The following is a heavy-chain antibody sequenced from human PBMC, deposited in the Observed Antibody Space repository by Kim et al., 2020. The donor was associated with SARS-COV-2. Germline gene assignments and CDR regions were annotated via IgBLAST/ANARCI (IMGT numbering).Heavy chain of an antibody. CDR1: GFTFSSYA. CDR2: ISSNGGST. D-gene: IGHD3-9*01. V-gene: IGHV3-64D*09. Sequence: GGSLRLSCSASGFTFSSYAMHWVRQAPGKGLEYVSAISSNGGSTYYADSVKGRFTISRDNSKNTLYLQMSSLRAEDTAVYYCVKETYYDILTGAGAFDIWGQGTMVTVSS. CDR3: VKETYYDILTGAGAFDI. J-gene: IGHJ3*02.